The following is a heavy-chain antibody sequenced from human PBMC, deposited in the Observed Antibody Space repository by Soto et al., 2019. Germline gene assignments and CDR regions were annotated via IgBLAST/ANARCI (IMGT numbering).Heavy chain of an antibody. Sequence: QVQLQESGPGLVKPSETLSLTCAVSGASITGNNWWRWVRQSPGKGLEWIGEVVHWGTSNYNPSLGSRDTVSMDRSKNQVSLTLISVTAADSAVYYCARHVGVAGTGGFDYWGQGILVTVSS. CDR1: GASITGNNW. D-gene: IGHD6-19*01. CDR3: ARHVGVAGTGGFDY. V-gene: IGHV4-4*02. J-gene: IGHJ4*02. CDR2: VVHWGTS.